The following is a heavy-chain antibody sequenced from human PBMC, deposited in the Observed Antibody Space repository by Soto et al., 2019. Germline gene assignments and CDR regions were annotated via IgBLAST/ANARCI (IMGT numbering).Heavy chain of an antibody. D-gene: IGHD3-16*01. Sequence: GGSLRLSCAASGFTFSSYEMDWVRQAPGKGLEWVAYISSNGGTIYYGDSVKGRFSIFRENSKNLLFLQMFFLRAEDTAVYYCAREISYVSGGHLYYGMDVLGQGTAVTVSS. CDR1: GFTFSSYE. J-gene: IGHJ6*02. CDR3: AREISYVSGGHLYYGMDV. CDR2: ISSNGGTI. V-gene: IGHV3-48*03.